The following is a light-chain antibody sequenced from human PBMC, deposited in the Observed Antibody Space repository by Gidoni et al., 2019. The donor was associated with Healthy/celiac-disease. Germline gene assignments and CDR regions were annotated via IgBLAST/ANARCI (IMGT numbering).Light chain of an antibody. CDR2: AAS. Sequence: IQLTTSPSSLSASVGDRVTITCRASQSISSYLNWYQQKPGKAPKLLIYAASSLQSGVPSRFSGSGSGTDFTLTISSLQPEDFATYYCQQSYSTPWTFGQXTKVEIK. V-gene: IGKV1-39*01. CDR3: QQSYSTPWT. J-gene: IGKJ1*01. CDR1: QSISSY.